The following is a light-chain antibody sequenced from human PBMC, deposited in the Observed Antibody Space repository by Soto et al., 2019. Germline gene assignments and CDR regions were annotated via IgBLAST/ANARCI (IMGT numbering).Light chain of an antibody. Sequence: EIVLTQSPGTLSLSPGERATLSCRASQSVSTSYLAWYQQKPGQAPRLLIYGASSRATGITDTFSGSGSGTDFTLTISRLEPEDCAVYYCQQYGSSPLYTFGQATKLEIK. CDR1: QSVSTSY. J-gene: IGKJ2*01. CDR2: GAS. CDR3: QQYGSSPLYT. V-gene: IGKV3-20*01.